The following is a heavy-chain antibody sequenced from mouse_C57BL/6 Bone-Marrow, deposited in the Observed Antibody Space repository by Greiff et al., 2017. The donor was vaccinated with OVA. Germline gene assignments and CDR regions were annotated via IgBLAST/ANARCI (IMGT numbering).Heavy chain of an antibody. J-gene: IGHJ2*01. CDR2: IYPGSGNT. CDR1: GYTFTDYY. Sequence: QVQLKESGAELVRPGASVKLSCKASGYTFTDYYINWVKQRPGQGLEWIARIYPGSGNTYYNEKFKGKATLTAEKSSSTAYMQLSSLTSEDSAVYFCAREWAYYDLFDYWGQGTTLTVSS. D-gene: IGHD2-10*01. V-gene: IGHV1-76*01. CDR3: AREWAYYDLFDY.